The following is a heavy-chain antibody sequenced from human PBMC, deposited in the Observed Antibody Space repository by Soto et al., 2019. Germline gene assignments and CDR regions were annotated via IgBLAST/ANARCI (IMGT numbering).Heavy chain of an antibody. CDR2: TNWDGGST. V-gene: IGHV3-43*01. D-gene: IGHD1-20*01. CDR1: GLPFRDYA. J-gene: IGHJ4*02. Sequence: GGSLRLSCAASGLPFRDYAMHWVRHAPGRGLEWVAVTNWDGGSTYYADSVSGRFTISRDNRKNSLFLEMSSLRPEDTALYYSVHDAITGTSYFGLWGQATPVHLSS. CDR3: VHDAITGTSYFGL.